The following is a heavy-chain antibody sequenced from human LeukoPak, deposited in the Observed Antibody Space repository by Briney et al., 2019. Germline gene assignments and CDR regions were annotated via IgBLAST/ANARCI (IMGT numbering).Heavy chain of an antibody. CDR3: ARDEGGGGPTFA. Sequence: ASVKVSCKASGYTFPNYGISWVRQAPGQGLEWMGWINPYNGNTNYAQKLQGRVTMTTDTSTTTAYMELRSLRFDDTAVYYCARDEGGGGPTFAWGQGTLVTVSS. CDR1: GYTFPNYG. D-gene: IGHD3-10*02. V-gene: IGHV1-18*01. CDR2: INPYNGNT. J-gene: IGHJ5*02.